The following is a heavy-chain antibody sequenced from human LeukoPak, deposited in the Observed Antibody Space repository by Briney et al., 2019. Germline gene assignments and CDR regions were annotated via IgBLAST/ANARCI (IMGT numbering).Heavy chain of an antibody. D-gene: IGHD4-17*01. V-gene: IGHV4-30-4*01. CDR3: ARDVDGDRFDY. Sequence: TLSLTCTVSGGSISSGDYYWSWIRQPPGKGLEWIGYIYYSGSTYYNPSLKSRVTISVDTSKNQFSLQLSSVTAADTAVYYCARDVDGDRFDYWGQGTLVTVSS. J-gene: IGHJ4*02. CDR1: GGSISSGDYY. CDR2: IYYSGST.